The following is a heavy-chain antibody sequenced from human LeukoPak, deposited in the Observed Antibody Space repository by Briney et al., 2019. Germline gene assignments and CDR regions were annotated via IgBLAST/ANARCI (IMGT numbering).Heavy chain of an antibody. D-gene: IGHD6-13*01. V-gene: IGHV4-39*01. J-gene: IGHJ4*02. Sequence: SETLSLTCRVSGGSVSSSSYYWGWIRQPPGKGLEWIATIYYSGSTYYNPSLKSRVTISADTSKNQFSLKMTSVTAPDTAVYYCARLATFIAAAGTGNWGQGTLVTVSS. CDR1: GGSVSSSSYY. CDR2: IYYSGST. CDR3: ARLATFIAAAGTGN.